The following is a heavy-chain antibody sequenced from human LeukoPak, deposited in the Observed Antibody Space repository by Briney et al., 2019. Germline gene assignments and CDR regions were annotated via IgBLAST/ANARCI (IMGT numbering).Heavy chain of an antibody. Sequence: ASVKVSCKASGGTFSSYAISWVRQAPGQGLEWMGGIIPIFGTANYAQKFQGRVTITADESTSTAYMELSSLRSEDTAVYYCARGWKDYHNAYFDYWGQGTLVTVSS. CDR3: ARGWKDYHNAYFDY. J-gene: IGHJ4*02. CDR2: IIPIFGTA. CDR1: GGTFSSYA. V-gene: IGHV1-69*13. D-gene: IGHD1-1*01.